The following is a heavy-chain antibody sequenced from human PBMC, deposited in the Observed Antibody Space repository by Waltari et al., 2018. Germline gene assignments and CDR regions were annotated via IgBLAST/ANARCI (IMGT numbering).Heavy chain of an antibody. CDR2: INAGNGNT. D-gene: IGHD5-12*01. Sequence: QVQLVQSGAEVKKPGASVRVSCKASGYTFTTYAVHWVRQAPGQRLEGIAWINAGNGNTKYSQRFQGRVTITRDTSASTAYMELSTLRSEDTAVYYCVREGPDYYDSGYDYWGQGTLVTVSS. V-gene: IGHV1-3*01. J-gene: IGHJ4*02. CDR1: GYTFTTYA. CDR3: VREGPDYYDSGYDY.